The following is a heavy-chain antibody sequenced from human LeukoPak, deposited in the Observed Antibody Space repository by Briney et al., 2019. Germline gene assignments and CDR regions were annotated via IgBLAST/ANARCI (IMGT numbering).Heavy chain of an antibody. CDR3: ARLWRSRSWPNYYYFFYMDV. CDR2: IIPIFGTA. J-gene: IGHJ6*03. D-gene: IGHD6-13*01. V-gene: IGHV1-69*06. CDR1: GGTFTSYA. Sequence: SVKVSCKASGGTFTSYAISWVRQAPGQGLEWMGGIIPIFGTANYAQKFQDRVTITADKSTSTAYMELSRLRSEDTAVYYCARLWRSRSWPNYYYFFYMDVWGKGTTVTVSS.